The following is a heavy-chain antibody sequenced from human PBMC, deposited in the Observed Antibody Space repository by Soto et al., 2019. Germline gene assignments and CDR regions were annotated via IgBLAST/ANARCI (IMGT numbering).Heavy chain of an antibody. CDR1: GGSISSYY. V-gene: IGHV4-59*01. J-gene: IGHJ6*03. CDR3: ARVVVPAAMYYYYYYYMDV. Sequence: SETLSLTCTVSGGSISSYYWSWIRQPPGKGLEWIGYIYYSGSTNYNPSLKSRVTISVDTSKNQFSLKLSSVTAADTAVYYCARVVVPAAMYYYYYYYMDVWGKGTTVTVSS. D-gene: IGHD2-2*01. CDR2: IYYSGST.